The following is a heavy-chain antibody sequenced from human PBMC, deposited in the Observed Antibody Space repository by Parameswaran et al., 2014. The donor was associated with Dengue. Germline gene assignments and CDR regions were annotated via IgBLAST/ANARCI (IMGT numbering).Heavy chain of an antibody. V-gene: IGHV4-34*01. J-gene: IGHJ4*02. D-gene: IGHD5-24*01. CDR3: ARRGRYNGFDY. CDR2: INHSGST. Sequence: RWIRQPPGKGLEWIGEINHSGSTNYNPSLKSRVTISVDTSKNQFSLKLSSVTAADTAVYYCARRGRYNGFDYWGQGTLVTVSS.